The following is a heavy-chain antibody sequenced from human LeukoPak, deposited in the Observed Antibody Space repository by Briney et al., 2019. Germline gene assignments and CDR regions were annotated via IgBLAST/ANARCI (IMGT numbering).Heavy chain of an antibody. CDR2: INHSGST. V-gene: IGHV4-34*01. D-gene: IGHD3-10*01. CDR1: GGSFSGYY. CDR3: ARGGRRLGVIIKAHLRDSYYFDY. Sequence: SETLSLTCAVYGGSFSGYYWSWIRQPPGKGLEWIGEINHSGSTNYNPSLKSRVTISVDTSKNQFSLKLSSVTAADTAVYYCARGGRRLGVIIKAHLRDSYYFDYWGQGTLVTVSS. J-gene: IGHJ4*02.